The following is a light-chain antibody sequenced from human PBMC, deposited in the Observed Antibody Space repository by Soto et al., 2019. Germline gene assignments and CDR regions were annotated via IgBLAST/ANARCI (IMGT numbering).Light chain of an antibody. Sequence: QSALTQPRSVSGSPGQSVTISCTGTSSDVGGYNHVSWYQQNPGEAPKVMIFDVSKRPSGVPDRFSGSKSDNTASLTISWLQAEDEADYYCCSYAGSSAYVFGAGTKLTVL. V-gene: IGLV2-11*01. CDR3: CSYAGSSAYV. CDR2: DVS. J-gene: IGLJ1*01. CDR1: SSDVGGYNH.